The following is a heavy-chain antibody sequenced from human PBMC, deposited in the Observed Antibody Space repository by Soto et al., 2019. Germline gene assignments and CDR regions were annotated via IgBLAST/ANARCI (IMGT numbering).Heavy chain of an antibody. Sequence: KSRAASVKVSCKASGFTFTSSAVQWVRQARGQRLEWIGWIVVGSGNTNYAQKFQERVTITRDMSTSTAYMELSSLRSEDTAVYYCAADQVDTPGIAVAGISYWGQGTLVTVSS. V-gene: IGHV1-58*01. CDR2: IVVGSGNT. CDR1: GFTFTSSA. D-gene: IGHD6-19*01. J-gene: IGHJ4*02. CDR3: AADQVDTPGIAVAGISY.